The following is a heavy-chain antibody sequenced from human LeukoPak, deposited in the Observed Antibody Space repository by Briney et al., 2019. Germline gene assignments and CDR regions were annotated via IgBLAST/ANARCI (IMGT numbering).Heavy chain of an antibody. CDR1: GYTFTGYY. CDR3: ASEMVRGASYYFDY. V-gene: IGHV1-2*02. J-gene: IGHJ4*02. Sequence: ASVKVSCKASGYTFTGYYMHWVRQAPGQGLEWMGGINPDSGGTNYAQKFQGRVTMTRDTTISTAYMELSRLRSDDTAVYYCASEMVRGASYYFDYWGQGTLVTVSS. D-gene: IGHD3-10*01. CDR2: INPDSGGT.